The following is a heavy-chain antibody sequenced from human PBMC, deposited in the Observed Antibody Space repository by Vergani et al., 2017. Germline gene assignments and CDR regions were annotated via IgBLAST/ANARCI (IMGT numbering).Heavy chain of an antibody. CDR1: GFTFSSYS. Sequence: EVQLLESGGGLAQPGGSLRLSCAASGFTFSSYSMNWVRQAPGKGLEWVSYISSSSSTIYYADSVKGRFTISRDNAKNSLYLQMNSLRAEDTALYYCAKDHYDFWSGYPNLSPFDLWGRGTLVTVSS. J-gene: IGHJ2*01. CDR3: AKDHYDFWSGYPNLSPFDL. V-gene: IGHV3-48*04. CDR2: ISSSSSTI. D-gene: IGHD3-3*01.